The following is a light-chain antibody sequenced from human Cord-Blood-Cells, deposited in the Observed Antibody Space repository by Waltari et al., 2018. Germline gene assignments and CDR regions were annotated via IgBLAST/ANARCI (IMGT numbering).Light chain of an antibody. CDR3: SSYAGSNNYV. V-gene: IGLV2-8*01. J-gene: IGLJ1*01. Sequence: QSALTQPPSASGSPGQSVTISCTGTSSDVGGYNYDSWYQQHPGKAPKLMIYEVSKRPSGVPDRFSSSKSGNTASLTVSGLQAEDEADYYCSSYAGSNNYVFGTGTKVTVL. CDR1: SSDVGGYNY. CDR2: EVS.